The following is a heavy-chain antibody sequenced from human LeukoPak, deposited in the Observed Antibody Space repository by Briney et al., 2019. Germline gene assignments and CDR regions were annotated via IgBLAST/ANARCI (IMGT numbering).Heavy chain of an antibody. J-gene: IGHJ5*01. Sequence: GGSLRLSCAASGFTFSSYGMHWVRQAPGKGLEWVADISFDGSNKYYADSVKGRFTISRDNSKNTLYLQMNSLRAEDTAVYYCAKETSGYLSIWFDCWGQGTLVTVSS. D-gene: IGHD3-3*01. V-gene: IGHV3-30*18. CDR1: GFTFSSYG. CDR2: ISFDGSNK. CDR3: AKETSGYLSIWFDC.